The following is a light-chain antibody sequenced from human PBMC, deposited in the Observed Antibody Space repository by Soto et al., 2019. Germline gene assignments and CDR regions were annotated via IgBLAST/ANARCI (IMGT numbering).Light chain of an antibody. J-gene: IGLJ3*02. V-gene: IGLV2-14*01. Sequence: QSVLTQPASVSGSPGQSITMSCTGASSDIDGYDYVSWYQHHPGEAPKLLIYDVTNRPSGVSHRFSASKSGNTASLTISGLRAEDEADYYCSSYTSRNTVVFGGGTQLTVL. CDR2: DVT. CDR1: SSDIDGYDY. CDR3: SSYTSRNTVV.